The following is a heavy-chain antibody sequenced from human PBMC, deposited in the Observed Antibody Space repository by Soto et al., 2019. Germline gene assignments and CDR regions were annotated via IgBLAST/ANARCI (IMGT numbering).Heavy chain of an antibody. J-gene: IGHJ5*02. Sequence: GASVKVSCKASGYTFTGYYMHWVRQAPGQGLEWMGWINPNSGGTNYAQKFQGRVTMTRDTSISTAYMELSRLRSDDTAVYYCARQKGPRRDSSSSNWFGPWGQGTLVTVSS. V-gene: IGHV1-2*02. CDR3: ARQKGPRRDSSSSNWFGP. D-gene: IGHD6-6*01. CDR1: GYTFTGYY. CDR2: INPNSGGT.